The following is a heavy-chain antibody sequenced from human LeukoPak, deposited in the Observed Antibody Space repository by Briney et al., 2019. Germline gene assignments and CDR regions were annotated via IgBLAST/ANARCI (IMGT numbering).Heavy chain of an antibody. D-gene: IGHD6-19*01. Sequence: GASVKVSCKASGYTFTSYGISWVRQAPGQGLEWMGWISAYNGNTNYAQKLQGRVTMTTDTSTSTAYVELRSLRSDDTAVYYCARDIAVAGSPAPHYWGQGTLVTVSS. CDR2: ISAYNGNT. V-gene: IGHV1-18*01. CDR3: ARDIAVAGSPAPHY. J-gene: IGHJ4*02. CDR1: GYTFTSYG.